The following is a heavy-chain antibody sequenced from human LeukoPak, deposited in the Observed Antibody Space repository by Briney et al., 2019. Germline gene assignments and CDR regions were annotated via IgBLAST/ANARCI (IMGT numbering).Heavy chain of an antibody. CDR1: GGSISSGSYY. V-gene: IGHV4-61*02. CDR3: ARESYYDSSGYYRRDFDY. Sequence: SQTLSLTCTVSGGSISSGSYYWSWIRQPPGKGLEWIGRIYTSGSTNYNPSLKSRVTISVDTSKNQFSLKLSSVTAADTAVYYCARESYYDSSGYYRRDFDYWGQGTLVTVSS. D-gene: IGHD3-22*01. J-gene: IGHJ4*02. CDR2: IYTSGST.